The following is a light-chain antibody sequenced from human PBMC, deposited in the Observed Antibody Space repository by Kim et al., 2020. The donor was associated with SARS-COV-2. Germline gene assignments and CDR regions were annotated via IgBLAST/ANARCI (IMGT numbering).Light chain of an antibody. CDR1: SSDVSNYNY. CDR2: DVN. V-gene: IGLV2-14*03. CDR3: SSYTSNSIVI. Sequence: GQSITISCTGSSSDVSNYNYVSWYHLHPGTAPKLLIYDVNVRPSGVSDRFSGSKSGNTASLAISGLQTEDEADYYCSSYTSNSIVIFGGGTQLTVL. J-gene: IGLJ2*01.